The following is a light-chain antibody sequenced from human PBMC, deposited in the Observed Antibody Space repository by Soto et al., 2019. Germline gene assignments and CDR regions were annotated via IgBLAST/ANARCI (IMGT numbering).Light chain of an antibody. Sequence: QSVLTQPPSASGTPGQRVTISCFCSSSNIGSNPVNWYQQVPGTAPKLLIYGSTQRPSGVPDRLSGSKSGTSASLAISGLQSEDEADYYCAAWDDSLNSYVVFGGGTKLTVL. CDR1: SSNIGSNP. CDR2: GST. CDR3: AAWDDSLNSYVV. J-gene: IGLJ2*01. V-gene: IGLV1-44*01.